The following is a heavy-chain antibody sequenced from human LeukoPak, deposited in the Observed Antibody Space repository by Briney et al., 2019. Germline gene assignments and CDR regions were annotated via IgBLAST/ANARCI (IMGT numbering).Heavy chain of an antibody. CDR1: GGSISSSSYY. D-gene: IGHD4-23*01. CDR2: IYYSGST. Sequence: KPSETLSLTCTVSGGSISSSSYYWGWIRQPTGKGLEWIGSIYYSGSTYYNPSLKSRVTISVDTSKNQFSLKLSSVTAADTAVYYCARTNYGGYFDYWGQGTLVTVSS. V-gene: IGHV4-39*07. CDR3: ARTNYGGYFDY. J-gene: IGHJ4*02.